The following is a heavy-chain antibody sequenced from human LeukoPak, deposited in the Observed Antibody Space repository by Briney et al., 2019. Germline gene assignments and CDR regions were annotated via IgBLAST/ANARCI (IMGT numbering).Heavy chain of an antibody. CDR2: IYYSGST. CDR1: GGSISSGGYY. CDR3: ARGRNYDILTGYSSVFDY. Sequence: SQTLSLTCTVSGGSISSGGYYWSWIRQHPGKGLEWIGYIYYSGSTYYNPSLESRVTISVDTSKNQFSLKLSSVTAADTAVYYCARGRNYDILTGYSSVFDYWGQGTLVTVSS. D-gene: IGHD3-9*01. V-gene: IGHV4-31*03. J-gene: IGHJ4*02.